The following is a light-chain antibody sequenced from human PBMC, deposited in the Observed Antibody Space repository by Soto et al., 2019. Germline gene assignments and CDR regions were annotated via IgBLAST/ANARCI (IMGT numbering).Light chain of an antibody. V-gene: IGKV1-5*03. CDR2: KAS. CDR3: QQYKSYSLT. J-gene: IGKJ4*01. Sequence: DIQMTQSPSTLSGSVGDRVTITCRASQTISSWLAWYQQKPGKAPKLLIYKASSLESGVPSRFSGSGSGTEFTLAISSLQADDFATYYCQQYKSYSLTFGGGTKVDNK. CDR1: QTISSW.